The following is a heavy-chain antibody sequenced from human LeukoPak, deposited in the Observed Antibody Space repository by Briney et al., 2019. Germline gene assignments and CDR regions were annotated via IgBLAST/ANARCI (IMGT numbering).Heavy chain of an antibody. CDR3: ARQPDYDSSGYPQRAFDI. V-gene: IGHV4-59*08. CDR2: IYYSGST. Sequence: SETLSLTCAVYGGSFSGYYWSWIRQPPGKGLEWIGYIYYSGSTNYNPSLKSRVTISVDTSKNQFSLKLSSVTAADTAVYYCARQPDYDSSGYPQRAFDIWGQGSMVTVSS. D-gene: IGHD3-22*01. J-gene: IGHJ3*02. CDR1: GGSFSGYY.